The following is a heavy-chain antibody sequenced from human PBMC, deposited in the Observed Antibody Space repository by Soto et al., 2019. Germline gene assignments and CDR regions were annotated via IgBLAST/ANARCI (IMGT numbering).Heavy chain of an antibody. CDR1: GYTFTSYG. CDR2: ISAYNGNT. D-gene: IGHD4-17*01. CDR3: ARDLHGDPYY. J-gene: IGHJ4*02. V-gene: IGHV1-18*01. Sequence: QVQLVQSGAEVKKPGASVKVSCKASGYTFTSYGISWVRQAPGQGLGWMRWISAYNGNTNYAQKLQCKVNMTTDTPTTTAYMELRSLRSDDTAVYYCARDLHGDPYYWGQGTLVTVSS.